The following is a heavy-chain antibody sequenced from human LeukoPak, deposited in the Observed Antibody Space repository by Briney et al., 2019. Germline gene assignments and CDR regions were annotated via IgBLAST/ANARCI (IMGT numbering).Heavy chain of an antibody. J-gene: IGHJ4*02. D-gene: IGHD3-16*01. CDR3: AKGGYDYAEYVDY. CDR1: GFTFSNYG. Sequence: GGSLRLSCVASGFTFSNYGMSWVRQAPGKGLEWVSRISFSGVNTYYADSVRGRFTISRDKFKNTLFLQMNSLRAEDTAVYYYAKGGYDYAEYVDYWGQGTLVTVSS. CDR2: ISFSGVNT. V-gene: IGHV3-23*01.